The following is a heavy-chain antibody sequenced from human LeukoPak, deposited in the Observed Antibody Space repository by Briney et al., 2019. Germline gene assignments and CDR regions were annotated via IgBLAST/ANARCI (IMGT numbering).Heavy chain of an antibody. CDR1: GGSISAYY. J-gene: IGHJ3*02. V-gene: IGHV4-59*12. CDR2: IYYSGRT. Sequence: SETLSLTCTVSGGSISAYYWTCIRQPPGKGLEWIGYIYYSGRTNYNPSLKSRVTISVDKSKNQFSLKLSSVTAADTAVYYCARVTIFGVVPHAFDIWGQGTMVTVSS. CDR3: ARVTIFGVVPHAFDI. D-gene: IGHD3-3*01.